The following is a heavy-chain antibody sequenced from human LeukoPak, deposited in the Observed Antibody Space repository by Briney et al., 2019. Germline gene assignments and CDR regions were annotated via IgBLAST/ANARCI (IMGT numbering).Heavy chain of an antibody. J-gene: IGHJ4*02. CDR1: GGSISSSSYY. D-gene: IGHD3-10*01. Sequence: SETLSLTCTVSGGSISSSSYYWGWVRQPPGRGLEWIGSTYYSGSTYYNPSLKSRVTISVDTSKNQFSLKLSSVTAADTAVYYCARQFGELLENYLDYWGQGTLVTVSS. CDR3: ARQFGELLENYLDY. CDR2: TYYSGST. V-gene: IGHV4-39*01.